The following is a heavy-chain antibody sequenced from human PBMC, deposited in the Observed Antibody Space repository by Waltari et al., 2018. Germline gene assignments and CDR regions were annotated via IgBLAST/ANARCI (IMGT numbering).Heavy chain of an antibody. D-gene: IGHD1-1*01. CDR2: INHSGRA. CDR1: GGSFSGYY. Sequence: QVQLQQWGAGLLKPSETLSLTCAVYGGSFSGYYWSWIRQPPGKGLEWIGEINHSGRANYTPSLRMRVTISVDTSKNQFSLKLSSVTAADTAVYYCARQGTGAFDYWGQGTLVTVSS. J-gene: IGHJ4*02. V-gene: IGHV4-34*01. CDR3: ARQGTGAFDY.